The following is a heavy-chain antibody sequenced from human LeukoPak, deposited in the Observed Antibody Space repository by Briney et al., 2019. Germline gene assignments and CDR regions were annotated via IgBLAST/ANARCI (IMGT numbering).Heavy chain of an antibody. J-gene: IGHJ4*02. V-gene: IGHV3-30-3*01. CDR1: GFTFSRYA. CDR2: ISYDGSKK. Sequence: GGSLRLSCAASGFTFSRYAMHWVRQAPGKGLEWVAVISYDGSKKNYADSLKGRFTISRDNTKNSLFLQMNSLRAEDTAVYYCARDSPGTTASDYWGQGTLVTVSS. CDR3: ARDSPGTTASDY. D-gene: IGHD1-1*01.